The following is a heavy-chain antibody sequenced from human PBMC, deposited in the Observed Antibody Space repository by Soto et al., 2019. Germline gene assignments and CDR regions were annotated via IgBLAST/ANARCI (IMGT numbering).Heavy chain of an antibody. CDR3: AVTPNCGRDCSAASYWYFDI. CDR2: ISGDSGRT. V-gene: IGHV3-23*01. J-gene: IGHJ2*01. CDR1: GLTFGNYA. D-gene: IGHD2-21*02. Sequence: EVQLLESGGGLVQPGGSVRLSCAASGLTFGNYAMRWVRQAPGKGLEWVSAISGDSGRTYYTDSVKGRFTISRDNSKNTLYRQMNPLRAEDTAVYYCAVTPNCGRDCSAASYWYFDIWGRGTLVTVSS.